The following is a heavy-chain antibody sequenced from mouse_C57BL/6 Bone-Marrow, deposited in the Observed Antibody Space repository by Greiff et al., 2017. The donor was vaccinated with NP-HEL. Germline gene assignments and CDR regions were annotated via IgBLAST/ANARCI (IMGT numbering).Heavy chain of an antibody. V-gene: IGHV2-5*01. Sequence: VQLVESGPGLVQPSQSLSITCTVSGFSLTSYGVHWVRQSPGKGLEWLGVIWRGGSTDYNAAFMSRLSITKDNTKSQVFFKMNRLQADDTAIYYSAKDDYSNPYYFDYWGQGTTLTVSS. CDR2: IWRGGST. J-gene: IGHJ2*01. D-gene: IGHD2-5*01. CDR1: GFSLTSYG. CDR3: AKDDYSNPYYFDY.